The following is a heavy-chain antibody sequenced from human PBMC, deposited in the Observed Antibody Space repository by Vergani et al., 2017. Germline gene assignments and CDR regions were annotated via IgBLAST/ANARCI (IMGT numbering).Heavy chain of an antibody. Sequence: QVQILQSGGGVVQPGGSLRLSCTLSGFTLNTYGIHWVRQAPGKGLEWVSFIRYDGSSEYYGDSVKGRFTISRDKSQNTVNLKMSSVRADDTAVYYCARDYGSGPPQSRRLLYDIGWFDPWGQGTLVTVSS. V-gene: IGHV3-30*02. CDR1: GFTLNTYG. D-gene: IGHD3-16*01. J-gene: IGHJ5*02. CDR2: IRYDGSSE. CDR3: ARDYGSGPPQSRRLLYDIGWFDP.